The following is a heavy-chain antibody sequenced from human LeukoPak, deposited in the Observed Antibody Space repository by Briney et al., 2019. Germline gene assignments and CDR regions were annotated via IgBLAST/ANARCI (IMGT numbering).Heavy chain of an antibody. CDR1: GGSISSSSYY. Sequence: ASETLSLTCTVSGGSISSSSYYWGWIRQPPGKGLEWIGSIYYSGSTYYNPSLKSRVTISVDTSKNQFSLKLSSVTAADTAVYYCGRHHPAGLRAFDYWGQGTLVTVSS. J-gene: IGHJ4*02. CDR3: GRHHPAGLRAFDY. V-gene: IGHV4-39*01. CDR2: IYYSGST. D-gene: IGHD3-10*01.